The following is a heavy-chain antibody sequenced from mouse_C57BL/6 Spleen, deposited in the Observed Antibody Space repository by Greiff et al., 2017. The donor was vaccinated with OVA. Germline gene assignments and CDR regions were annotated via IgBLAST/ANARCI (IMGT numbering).Heavy chain of an antibody. D-gene: IGHD3-3*01. CDR1: GYSFTGYY. J-gene: IGHJ2*01. CDR3: ARGKRGTY. CDR2: INPSTGGT. V-gene: IGHV1-43*01. Sequence: VQLQQSGPELVKPGASVKISCKASGYSFTGYYMHWVKQSSEKSLEWIGEINPSTGGTSYNQKFKGKATLTVDKSSSTAYMQLKSLTSEDSAVYYCARGKRGTYWGQGTTLTVSS.